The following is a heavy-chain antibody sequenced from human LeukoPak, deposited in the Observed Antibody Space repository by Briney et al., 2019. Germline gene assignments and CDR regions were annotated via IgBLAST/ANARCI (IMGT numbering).Heavy chain of an antibody. CDR1: GGSISRYY. D-gene: IGHD5-12*01. CDR3: AGDLGYDPYWFDP. V-gene: IGHV4-4*07. CDR2: IYVSGST. Sequence: SETLSLTCTVSGGSISRYYWSWIRQSAGKGLEWIGRIYVSGSTNYNPSLKSRVTMSVDTSKNQVSLKLTSVTAADTAIYYRAGDLGYDPYWFDPWGQGTLVTVSS. J-gene: IGHJ5*02.